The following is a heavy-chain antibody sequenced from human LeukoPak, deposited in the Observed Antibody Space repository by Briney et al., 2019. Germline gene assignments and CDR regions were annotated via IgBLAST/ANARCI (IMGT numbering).Heavy chain of an antibody. J-gene: IGHJ6*03. V-gene: IGHV3-20*01. Sequence: GGSLRLSYAASGFTFSGYYMSWIRQAPGKGLEWVSGINWNGGSTGYADSVKGRFTISRDNAKNSLYLQMNSLRAEDTALYHCARGGSSTIPNYMDVWGKGTTVTVSS. D-gene: IGHD2-2*01. CDR1: GFTFSGYY. CDR3: ARGGSSTIPNYMDV. CDR2: INWNGGST.